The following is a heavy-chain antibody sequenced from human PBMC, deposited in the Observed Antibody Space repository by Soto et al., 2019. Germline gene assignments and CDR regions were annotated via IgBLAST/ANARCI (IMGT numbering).Heavy chain of an antibody. CDR1: GGSISSYY. CDR3: ARGGNGDWPDY. D-gene: IGHD4-17*01. V-gene: IGHV4-59*12. CDR2: IYYSGGT. J-gene: IGHJ4*02. Sequence: PSETLSLTCTDSGGSISSYYWSWIRQPPGKGLEWIGYIYYSGGTYYNPSLKSRVTISVDRSKNQFSLKLSSVTAADTAVYYCARGGNGDWPDYWGQGTLVTVSS.